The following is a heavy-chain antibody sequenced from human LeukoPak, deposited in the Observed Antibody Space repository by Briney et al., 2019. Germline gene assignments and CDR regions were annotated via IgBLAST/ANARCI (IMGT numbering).Heavy chain of an antibody. CDR1: GFTFSSYG. J-gene: IGHJ4*02. V-gene: IGHV3-33*01. CDR3: AAQFNDILTGYYNRPFDY. D-gene: IGHD3-9*01. Sequence: GGSLRLSCAASGFTFSSYGMHWVRQAPGKGLEWVAGIWYDGSNKYYADSVKGRFTISRDNSKNTLYLQMNSLRAEDTAVYYCAAQFNDILTGYYNRPFDYWGQGTLVTVSS. CDR2: IWYDGSNK.